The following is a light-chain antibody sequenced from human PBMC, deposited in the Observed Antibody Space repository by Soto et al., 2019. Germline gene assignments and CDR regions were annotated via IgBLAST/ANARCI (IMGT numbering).Light chain of an antibody. CDR2: GAT. Sequence: IVLTQSPATLSVSPGERATLSCRASQSVRSSYLAWYQPKRGQAPRXLVYGATSSATGTPNRFSGSGSGTDFTLTISRMAPAYAAEYYCQQYGSPPTFGGGTKVDIK. V-gene: IGKV3-20*01. CDR1: QSVRSSY. CDR3: QQYGSPPT. J-gene: IGKJ4*01.